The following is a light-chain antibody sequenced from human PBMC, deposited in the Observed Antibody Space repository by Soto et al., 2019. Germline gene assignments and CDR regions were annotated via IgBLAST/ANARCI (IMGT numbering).Light chain of an antibody. CDR3: CSDAGSSTVV. CDR2: EGS. CDR1: SSDVGSYNL. J-gene: IGLJ2*01. V-gene: IGLV2-23*01. Sequence: QSALTQPASVSGSPGQSITISCTGTSSDVGSYNLVSWYQQYPGKAPKLMIYEGSKRPSGVSNRFSGSKSGNTASLTISGLQAEDEADYYCCSDAGSSTVVFGGGTKLTVL.